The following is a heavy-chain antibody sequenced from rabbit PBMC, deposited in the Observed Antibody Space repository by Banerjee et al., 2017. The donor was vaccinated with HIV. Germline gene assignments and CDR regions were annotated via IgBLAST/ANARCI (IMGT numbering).Heavy chain of an antibody. J-gene: IGHJ4*01. CDR1: GFTISSSYY. D-gene: IGHD2-1*01. CDR3: ARDVDNVGDDGVGHHYFNL. CDR2: IDAGSSGST. V-gene: IGHV1S45*01. Sequence: QEQLEESGGGLVQPEGSLALTCKASGFTISSSYYMSWVRQAPGKGLEWIACIDAGSSGSTYYASWAKGRFTISKTSSTTVTLQMTSLTAADTATYFCARDVDNVGDDGVGHHYFNLWGPGTLVTVS.